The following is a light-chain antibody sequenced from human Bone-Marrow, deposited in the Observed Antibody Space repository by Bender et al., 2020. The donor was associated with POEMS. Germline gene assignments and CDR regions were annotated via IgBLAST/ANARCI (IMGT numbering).Light chain of an antibody. CDR3: AAWDDSRNGPGV. CDR2: SNN. V-gene: IGLV1-44*01. CDR1: DSNIGRYI. J-gene: IGLJ3*02. Sequence: QSVLTQPPSVSGTPGQRVTISCSGSDSNIGRYIVNWYQQFPGTAPKLLISSNNQRPSGVPDRFSGSKSGTSASLAISGLQSEDEADYYCAAWDDSRNGPGVFGGGTKLTVL.